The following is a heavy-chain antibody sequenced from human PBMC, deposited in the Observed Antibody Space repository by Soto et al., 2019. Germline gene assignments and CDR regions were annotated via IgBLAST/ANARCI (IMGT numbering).Heavy chain of an antibody. CDR2: ITSDGKSK. CDR3: ARESGDWPLNWFDP. J-gene: IGHJ5*02. V-gene: IGHV3-74*01. D-gene: IGHD2-21*02. CDR1: GFDFSNHW. Sequence: GGSLRLSCAASGFDFSNHWMHWVRQRPAEGLVWVSRITSDGKSKAYAESVKGRFAISRDNAKNTLYPQMNGLTAGDTAVYYCARESGDWPLNWFDPWGQGTLVTVSS.